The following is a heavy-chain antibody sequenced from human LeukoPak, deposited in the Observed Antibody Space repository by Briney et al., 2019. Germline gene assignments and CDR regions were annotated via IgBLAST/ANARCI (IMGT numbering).Heavy chain of an antibody. J-gene: IGHJ4*02. D-gene: IGHD1-26*01. Sequence: ASVKVSCKASGGTFSSYAISWVRQAPGQGLEWMGGIIPIFGTANYAQKFQGRVTITADESTSTPYMELSSLRSEDTAVYYCARDRGATGDYWGQGTLVTVSS. CDR2: IIPIFGTA. CDR3: ARDRGATGDY. V-gene: IGHV1-69*13. CDR1: GGTFSSYA.